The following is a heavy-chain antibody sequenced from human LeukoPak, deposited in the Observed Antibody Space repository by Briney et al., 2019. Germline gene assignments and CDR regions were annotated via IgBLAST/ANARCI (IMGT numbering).Heavy chain of an antibody. CDR1: GFTFSSYS. CDR2: ISSSSSYI. Sequence: SGGSLRLSCAASGFTFSSYSMNWVRQAPGKGLEWVSSISSSSSYIYYADSVKGRFTISRDNAKNSLYLQMNSLRAEDTAVYYCASVGTTVGLPVSQPWGQGTLVTVSS. V-gene: IGHV3-21*01. CDR3: ASVGTTVGLPVSQP. J-gene: IGHJ5*02. D-gene: IGHD4-23*01.